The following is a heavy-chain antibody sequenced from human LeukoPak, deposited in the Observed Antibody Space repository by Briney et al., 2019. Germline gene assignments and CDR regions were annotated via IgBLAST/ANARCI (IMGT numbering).Heavy chain of an antibody. V-gene: IGHV4-38-2*01. D-gene: IGHD2-2*01. CDR1: GYSLSSGYY. J-gene: IGHJ5*02. Sequence: SETLSLTCAVSGYSLSSGYYWGWIRQPPGKGLEWIGSIYHSGSTYYNPSLKSRVTISVDTSKNQFSLKLSSVTAADTAVYYCARAVVVPAAMSYNWFDPWGQGTLVTVSP. CDR3: ARAVVVPAAMSYNWFDP. CDR2: IYHSGST.